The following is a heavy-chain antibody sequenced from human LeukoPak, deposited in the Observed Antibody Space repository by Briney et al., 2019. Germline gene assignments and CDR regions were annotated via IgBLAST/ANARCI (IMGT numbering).Heavy chain of an antibody. V-gene: IGHV1-24*01. CDR3: TREEFWTTYHGYFQH. D-gene: IGHD4-11*01. Sequence: GASVKVSCKVSGYTLTELSMHWVRQAPGKGLEWMGGFDPEDGETIYAQKFQGRVTMTEDTSTDTAYMELSSLRSEDTAVYYCTREEFWTTYHGYFQHWGQGTLVTVSS. J-gene: IGHJ1*01. CDR2: FDPEDGET. CDR1: GYTLTELS.